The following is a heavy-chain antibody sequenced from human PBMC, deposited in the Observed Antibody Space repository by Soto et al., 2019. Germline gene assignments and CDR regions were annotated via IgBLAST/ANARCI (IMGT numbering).Heavy chain of an antibody. Sequence: KASETLSLTCTVSGGSISSDYRSWIRQPPGKGLEWIGYIYYTGSTNYNPSLKSRVTMSVDTSKNQFSLKLTSVTAADTAVYYCARGPNYDFWSGYFRGWGQGTLVTVSS. CDR1: GGSISSDY. CDR2: IYYTGST. J-gene: IGHJ4*02. D-gene: IGHD3-3*01. CDR3: ARGPNYDFWSGYFRG. V-gene: IGHV4-59*01.